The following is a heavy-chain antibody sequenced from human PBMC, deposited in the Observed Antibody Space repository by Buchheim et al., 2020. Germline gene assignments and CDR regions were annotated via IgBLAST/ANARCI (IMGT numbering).Heavy chain of an antibody. D-gene: IGHD3-10*01. J-gene: IGHJ6*02. V-gene: IGHV3-30*18. CDR1: GFSFRDYG. CDR3: TKAFYYGSGDYYSRMGYFFGMDV. Sequence: QVQVVESGGGVVQPGGSPRLSCGASGFSFRDYGMHWVRQAPGKGLEWVAVISYDGSKKYYGDSVKGRFTIPRDNSKNMVFLKMNSLRVEDTAVYYCTKAFYYGSGDYYSRMGYFFGMDVWGPGTT. CDR2: ISYDGSKK.